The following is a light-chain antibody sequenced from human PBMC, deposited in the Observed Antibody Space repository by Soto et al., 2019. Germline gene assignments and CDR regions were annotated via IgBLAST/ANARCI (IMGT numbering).Light chain of an antibody. CDR1: QSVTSNY. V-gene: IGKV3-20*01. J-gene: IGKJ1*01. Sequence: VFSRSIVILPSPHGERATLSCGANQSVTSNYLAWYQQKPGQAPRLLIFGASRRATGIPDRFSGSGSGTDFTLTISRLQAEDLAVYYCHQYITSPPTFGQGTKVDIK. CDR3: HQYITSPPT. CDR2: GAS.